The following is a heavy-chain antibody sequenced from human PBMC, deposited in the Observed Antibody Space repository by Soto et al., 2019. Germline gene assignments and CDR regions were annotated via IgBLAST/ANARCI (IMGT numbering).Heavy chain of an antibody. J-gene: IGHJ3*02. Sequence: QVQLMQSGAEVKKPGASVKVSCKASRYPFTSYDIHWVRQATGQGLEWMGWMNPNSGNTAFAQKLQDRVTMTRNTSTRIAYMELSSLRSEDTAVYYCARETYNSGESAFEIWGQGTMVTVSS. CDR3: ARETYNSGESAFEI. D-gene: IGHD3-22*01. CDR1: RYPFTSYD. V-gene: IGHV1-8*01. CDR2: MNPNSGNT.